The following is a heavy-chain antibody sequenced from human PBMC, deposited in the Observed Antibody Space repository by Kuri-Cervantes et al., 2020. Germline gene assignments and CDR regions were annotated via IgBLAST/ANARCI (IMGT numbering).Heavy chain of an antibody. CDR3: ARQGYCSGGSCTLGMDV. CDR2: IYCSGST. Sequence: ESLKISCTVSGGSISSSSYYWGWIRQPPGKGLEWIGSIYCSGSTYYNSSLKSRVTISVDTSKNQFSLKLSSVTAADTAVYYCARQGYCSGGSCTLGMDVWGQGTTVTVSS. J-gene: IGHJ6*02. CDR1: GGSISSSSYY. D-gene: IGHD2-15*01. V-gene: IGHV4-39*01.